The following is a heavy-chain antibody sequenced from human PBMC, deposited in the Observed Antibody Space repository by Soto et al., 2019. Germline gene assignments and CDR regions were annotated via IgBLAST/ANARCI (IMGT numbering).Heavy chain of an antibody. CDR1: GDSMSSSNW. J-gene: IGHJ4*02. CDR2: AHHSGRT. Sequence: QVQLQESGPGLLKPSGTLSLTCTVSGDSMSSSNWWNWVRQPPGKGLEWIGEAHHSGRTNYNPSLKTRGTISVDRSQNRFSLKLASVTAADTAVYYCVRSEDTALYYWGQGILVTVSS. CDR3: VRSEDTALYY. V-gene: IGHV4-4*02.